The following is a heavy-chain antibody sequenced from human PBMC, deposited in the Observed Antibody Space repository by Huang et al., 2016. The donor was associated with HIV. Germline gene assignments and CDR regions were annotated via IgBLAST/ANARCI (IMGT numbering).Heavy chain of an antibody. D-gene: IGHD2-15*01. Sequence: QVQLVESGGGVVRSGGSLRLSCAGSGFTFRSHAIHWARQTPGKGLEVVGVSSDDRRTEHLADTVEGRFTICRGNARNTVSLQMNSLRPEDTAVYFCGRDPAAITETSSHYYYFMDVWGNGTTVIVSS. J-gene: IGHJ6*03. CDR1: GFTFRSHA. V-gene: IGHV3-30*03. CDR2: SSDDRRTE. CDR3: GRDPAAITETSSHYYYFMDV.